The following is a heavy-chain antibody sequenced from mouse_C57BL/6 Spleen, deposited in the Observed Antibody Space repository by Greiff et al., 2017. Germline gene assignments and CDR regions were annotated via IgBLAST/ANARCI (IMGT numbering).Heavy chain of an antibody. J-gene: IGHJ4*01. CDR3: ARGAGGYAMDY. V-gene: IGHV1-63*01. CDR2: IYPGGGYT. CDR1: GYTFTNYW. Sequence: QVQLKESGAELVRPGTSVKMSCKASGYTFTNYWIGWAKQRPGHGLEWIGDIYPGGGYTNYNEKFKGKATLTADKSSSTAYMQFSSLTSEDSAIYYCARGAGGYAMDYWGQGTSVTVSS.